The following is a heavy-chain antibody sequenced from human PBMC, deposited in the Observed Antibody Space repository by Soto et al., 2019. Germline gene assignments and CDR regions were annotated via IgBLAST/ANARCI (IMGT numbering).Heavy chain of an antibody. CDR3: ARDEAMITFGGVVAADY. CDR1: GYTFTRFG. D-gene: IGHD3-16*02. CDR2: ISPYNGNT. J-gene: IGHJ4*02. V-gene: IGHV1-18*01. Sequence: QVQLVQSGAEVKKPGASVKVSCKASGYTFTRFGINWVRQAPGQGLQWMGWISPYNGNTNYAQKLQGRVTMTTDTSTSTAYMELRSLRSDDTAVYYCARDEAMITFGGVVAADYGGQGTLVTVSS.